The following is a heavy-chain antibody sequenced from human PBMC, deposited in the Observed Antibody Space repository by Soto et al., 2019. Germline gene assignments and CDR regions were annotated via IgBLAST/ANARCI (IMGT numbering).Heavy chain of an antibody. D-gene: IGHD6-19*01. J-gene: IGHJ6*02. CDR2: ISWDGGST. Sequence: PGGSLRLSCAASGFTFDDYAMHWVRQAPGKGLEWVSLISWDGGSTYYADSVKGRFTISRDNSKNSLYLQMNSLRAEDTALYYCAKEAGIAVAETYYYYGMDVWGQGTTVTVSS. V-gene: IGHV3-43D*04. CDR1: GFTFDDYA. CDR3: AKEAGIAVAETYYYYGMDV.